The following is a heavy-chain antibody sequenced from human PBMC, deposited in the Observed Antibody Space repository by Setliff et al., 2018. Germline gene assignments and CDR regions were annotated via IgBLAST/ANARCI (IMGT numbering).Heavy chain of an antibody. CDR3: ARRMWGYADY. J-gene: IGHJ4*02. D-gene: IGHD2-15*01. CDR2: ISAGGGST. V-gene: IGHV3-23*01. Sequence: GGSLRLSCAASGFSFSSYAMTWVRQAPGKGLEWVSAISAGGGSTYSADSVKGRFTISRDNSKNTLYLQMNSLRAEDTAVYYCARRMWGYADYWGQGTLVTVSS. CDR1: GFSFSSYA.